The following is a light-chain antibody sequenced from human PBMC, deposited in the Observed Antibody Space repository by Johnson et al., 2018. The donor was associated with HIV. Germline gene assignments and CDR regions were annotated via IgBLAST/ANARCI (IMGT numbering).Light chain of an antibody. CDR1: SSNIGNNY. CDR3: GTWDTGLSAPYV. V-gene: IGLV1-51*02. Sequence: QSVLTQPPSVSAAPGQKVTISCSGSSSNIGNNYVSWYQQLPGTAPKLLIYENNKRPSGIPDRFSGSKSGTSATLGITGLQTGDEADYYCGTWDTGLSAPYVFGTGTKFTGL. CDR2: ENN. J-gene: IGLJ1*01.